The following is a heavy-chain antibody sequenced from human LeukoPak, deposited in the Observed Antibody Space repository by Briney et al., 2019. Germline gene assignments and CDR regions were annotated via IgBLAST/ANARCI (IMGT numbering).Heavy chain of an antibody. D-gene: IGHD3-22*01. CDR2: INHSGST. V-gene: IGHV4-34*01. CDR3: ARGGFDSSGYYVPPGY. J-gene: IGHJ4*02. CDR1: GGSFSGYY. Sequence: SETLSLTCAVYGGSFSGYYWSWIRQPPGKGLEWIGEINHSGSTHYNPSLKSRVTISLDTSKNQFSLRLSSVTAADTAVYYCARGGFDSSGYYVPPGYWGQGTLVTVSS.